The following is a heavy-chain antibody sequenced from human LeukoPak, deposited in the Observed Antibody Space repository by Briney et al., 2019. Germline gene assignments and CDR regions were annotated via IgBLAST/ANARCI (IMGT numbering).Heavy chain of an antibody. V-gene: IGHV4-34*01. Sequence: SETLSLTCAVYGGSFSGYYWSWIRQPPGKGLEWIGEINHSGSTNYNPSLKSRVTISVDTSKNQFSLKLSSVTAADTAVYYCARESSGRSYYYYYYMDAWGKGTTVTVSS. J-gene: IGHJ6*03. D-gene: IGHD6-19*01. CDR3: ARESSGRSYYYYYYMDA. CDR2: INHSGST. CDR1: GGSFSGYY.